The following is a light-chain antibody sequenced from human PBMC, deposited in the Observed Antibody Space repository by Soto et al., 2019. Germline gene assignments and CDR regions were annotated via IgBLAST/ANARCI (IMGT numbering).Light chain of an antibody. Sequence: QSVLTQPPSASGTPGQRVTISCSGSNSNIGSNTVSWYQQLPGTAAKSLIYSDNQRPSGVPDRISGSRSGTSASLAISGLQSDDEAEYYCAAWDDSLRGRVFGGGTQLTVL. CDR1: NSNIGSNT. CDR3: AAWDDSLRGRV. V-gene: IGLV1-44*01. CDR2: SDN. J-gene: IGLJ2*01.